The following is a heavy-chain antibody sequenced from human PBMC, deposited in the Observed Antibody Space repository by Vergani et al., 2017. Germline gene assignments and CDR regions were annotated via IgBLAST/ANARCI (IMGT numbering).Heavy chain of an antibody. CDR3: ARSSGYYSYYFDF. J-gene: IGHJ4*02. Sequence: QVQLVQSGAEVKKPGASVKVSCKASGYTFTSYAMHWVRQAPGQRLEWMGRIIPIFGTTSYAQKFQGRVTILADESTSTAYMELSSLRSEDTAVYYCARSSGYYSYYFDFWGQGTLVTVSS. CDR1: GYTFTSYA. V-gene: IGHV1-69*13. CDR2: IIPIFGTT. D-gene: IGHD3-22*01.